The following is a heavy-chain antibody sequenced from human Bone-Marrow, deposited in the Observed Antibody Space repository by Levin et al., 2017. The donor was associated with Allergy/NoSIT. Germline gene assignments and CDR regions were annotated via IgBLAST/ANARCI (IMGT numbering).Heavy chain of an antibody. CDR2: IYYSGST. V-gene: IGHV4-30-4*01. CDR3: ARVSSMGRIDY. Sequence: PSETLSLTCTVSGGSINSADYYWSWIRQPPGKGLEWIAYIYYSGSTSYNPSLQSRVSTSVDTSKNQFSLKLRSVTAADTAVYFCARVSSMGRIDYWGQGTLVTVSS. CDR1: GGSINSADYY. D-gene: IGHD3-16*01. J-gene: IGHJ4*02.